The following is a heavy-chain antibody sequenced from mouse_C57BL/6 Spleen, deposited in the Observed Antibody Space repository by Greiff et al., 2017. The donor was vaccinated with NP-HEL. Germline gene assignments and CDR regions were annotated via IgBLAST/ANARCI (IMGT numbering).Heavy chain of an antibody. CDR2: IHPNSGST. CDR3: ARRHRSGYPYFEY. Sequence: QVHVKQSGAELVKPGASVKLSCKASGYTFTCYWMHWVKQRPGQGLEWIGMIHPNSGSTNYNEKFKSKATLTVDKSSSTAYMQLSSLTSEDSAVYYCARRHRSGYPYFEYWGQGNTLTVST. D-gene: IGHD3-2*02. V-gene: IGHV1-64*01. J-gene: IGHJ2*01. CDR1: GYTFTCYW.